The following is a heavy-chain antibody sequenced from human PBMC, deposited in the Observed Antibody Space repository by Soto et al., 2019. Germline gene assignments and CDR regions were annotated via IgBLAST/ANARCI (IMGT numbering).Heavy chain of an antibody. CDR1: GFSFSISP. CDR3: ARDPKTSGGQHWAFNYFAS. V-gene: IGHV3-30-3*01. CDR2: ISYDGTNK. D-gene: IGHD7-27*01. Sequence: QVQLVESGGGVVQPGRSLRLSCAASGFSFSISPMHWVRQAPGKGPEWVALISYDGTNKFYADSVKGRFTISRDNSKSTLYLQVDSLRPEDAVYYCARDPKTSGGQHWAFNYFASWGQGTLVTVSS. J-gene: IGHJ4*02.